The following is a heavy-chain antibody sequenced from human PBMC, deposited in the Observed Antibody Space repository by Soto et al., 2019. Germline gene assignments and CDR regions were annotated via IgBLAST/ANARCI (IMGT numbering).Heavy chain of an antibody. V-gene: IGHV4-31*03. J-gene: IGHJ4*02. D-gene: IGHD3-10*01. CDR2: ISNSGRT. CDR1: GGSVRRGNYY. CDR3: ARADYATGSYYPDY. Sequence: QVQLQESGPGLVKHSQTLSLTCTVSGGSVRRGNYYWSWIRQFPGKGLEWIGYISNSGRTPYNPSVMSRITIIVDTSKNQFFLELRSVTAADTALYYCARADYATGSYYPDYWGQGTMVTVSS.